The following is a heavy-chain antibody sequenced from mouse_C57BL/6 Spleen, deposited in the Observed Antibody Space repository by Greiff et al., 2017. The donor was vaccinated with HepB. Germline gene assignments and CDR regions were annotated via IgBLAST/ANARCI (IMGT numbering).Heavy chain of an antibody. CDR1: GYTFTGYW. CDR2: ILPGSGST. CDR3: AREPYDYDVSGFAY. Sequence: VQVVESGAELMKPGASVKLSCKATGYTFTGYWIEWVKQRPGHGLEWIGEILPGSGSTNYNEKFKGKATFTADTSSNTAYMQLSSLTTEDSAIYYCAREPYDYDVSGFAYWGQGTLVTVSA. V-gene: IGHV1-9*01. D-gene: IGHD2-4*01. J-gene: IGHJ3*01.